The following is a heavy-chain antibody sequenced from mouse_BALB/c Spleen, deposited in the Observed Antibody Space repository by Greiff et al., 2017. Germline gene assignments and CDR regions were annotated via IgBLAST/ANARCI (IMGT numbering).Heavy chain of an antibody. CDR2: IDPANGNT. D-gene: IGHD2-14*01. V-gene: IGHV14-3*02. CDR3: ARGGYGEAMDY. CDR1: GFNIKDTY. Sequence: VQLQQSGAELVKPGASVKLSCTASGFNIKDTYMHWVKQRPEQGLEWIGRIDPANGNTKYDPKFQGKATITADTSSNTAYLQLSSLTSEDTAVYYCARGGYGEAMDYWGQGTSVTVSS. J-gene: IGHJ4*01.